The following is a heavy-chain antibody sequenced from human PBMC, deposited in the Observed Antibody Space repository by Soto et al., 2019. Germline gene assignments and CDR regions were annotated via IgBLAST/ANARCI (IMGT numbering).Heavy chain of an antibody. CDR1: GGSISSSSYY. V-gene: IGHV4-39*01. CDR2: IYYSGST. D-gene: IGHD2-15*01. J-gene: IGHJ5*02. CDR3: ARHFIGYCSGGSCYPDNWFDP. Sequence: SETLSLTCTVSGGSISSSSYYWGWIRQPPGKGLEWIGSIYYSGSTYYNASLKSRVTISVDTSKNQFSLKLSSVTAADTAVYYCARHFIGYCSGGSCYPDNWFDPWGQGTLVTVSS.